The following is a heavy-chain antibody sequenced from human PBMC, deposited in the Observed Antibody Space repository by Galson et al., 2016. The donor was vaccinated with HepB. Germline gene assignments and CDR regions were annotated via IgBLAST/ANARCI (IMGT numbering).Heavy chain of an antibody. J-gene: IGHJ4*02. CDR1: GGSISSNYW. CDR2: IYETGTA. CDR3: TRGNLGTYATMAFDY. V-gene: IGHV4-4*02. Sequence: SETLSLTCDVSGGSISSNYWWGWVRQSPEKGFEWIGEIYETGTANYNPSFTRRATISVDKSKNQISLRLDSVTAADTAVYYCTRGNLGTYATMAFDYWGQGSLVTVSS. D-gene: IGHD2-8*01.